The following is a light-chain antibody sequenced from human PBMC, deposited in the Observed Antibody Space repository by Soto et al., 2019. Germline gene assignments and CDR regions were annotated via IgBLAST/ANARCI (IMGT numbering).Light chain of an antibody. Sequence: EIVLTQSPGTLSLSPVERATLSCRASQSVSNNYLAWYQQKPGQAPRLLIYGASNRATGIPDRFSGSGSGTDFTLIISRLEPEDFAVYSCQQYASSPQTFGQGTKVDIK. J-gene: IGKJ1*01. V-gene: IGKV3-20*01. CDR1: QSVSNNY. CDR2: GAS. CDR3: QQYASSPQT.